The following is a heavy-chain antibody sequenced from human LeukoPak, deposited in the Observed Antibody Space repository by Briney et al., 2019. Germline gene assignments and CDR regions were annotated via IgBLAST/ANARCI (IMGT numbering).Heavy chain of an antibody. CDR3: ARLRSRFGELYGTYFDY. CDR2: IYHSGST. D-gene: IGHD3-10*01. Sequence: SETLSLTCAVSGGSISSSNWCSWVRQPPGKGLEWIGEIYHSGSTNYNPSLKSRVTISVDTSKNQFSLKLSSVTAADTAVYYCARLRSRFGELYGTYFDYWGQGTLVTVSS. CDR1: GGSISSSNW. J-gene: IGHJ4*02. V-gene: IGHV4-4*02.